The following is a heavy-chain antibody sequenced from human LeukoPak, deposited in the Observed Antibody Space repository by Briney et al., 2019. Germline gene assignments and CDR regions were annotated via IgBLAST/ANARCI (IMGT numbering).Heavy chain of an antibody. V-gene: IGHV4-39*01. CDR1: GGLISSTTYY. Sequence: SETLSLTCAVSGGLISSTTYYWAWMRQPPGKGLEWIGSIYYNGITYYNPSLTSRVTISVDTSKNQFSLKVSSVTAADTAVYYCASTMYCSSTSCLRFGYWGQGTLVTVSS. CDR2: IYYNGIT. J-gene: IGHJ4*02. D-gene: IGHD2-2*01. CDR3: ASTMYCSSTSCLRFGY.